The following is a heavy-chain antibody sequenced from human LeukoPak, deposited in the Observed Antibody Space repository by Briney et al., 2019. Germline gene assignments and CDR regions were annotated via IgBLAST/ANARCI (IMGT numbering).Heavy chain of an antibody. CDR3: ARQGSSWYSWFDP. D-gene: IGHD6-13*01. V-gene: IGHV5-51*01. J-gene: IGHJ5*02. CDR2: IYPGDSDT. CDR1: GYSFTSYW. Sequence: GESLKISCKGSGYSFTSYWIGWVRQMPGKGLEWMGFIYPGDSDTRYSPSFQGQVTISADKSISTAYLQWSSLKASDTAMYYCARQGSSWYSWFDPWGQGTLVTVSS.